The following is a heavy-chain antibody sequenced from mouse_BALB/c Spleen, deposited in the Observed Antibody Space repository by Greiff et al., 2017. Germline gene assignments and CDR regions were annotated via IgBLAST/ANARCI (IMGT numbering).Heavy chain of an antibody. D-gene: IGHD4-1*01. Sequence: QVQLQQPGAELVKPGASVKLSCKASGYTFTSYWMHWVKQRPGQGLEWIGEINPSNGRTNYNEKFKSKATLTVDKSSSTAYMQLSSLTSEDSAVYYCARGPGTTWFAYWGQGTLVTVSA. CDR3: ARGPGTTWFAY. CDR2: INPSNGRT. J-gene: IGHJ3*01. CDR1: GYTFTSYW. V-gene: IGHV1S81*02.